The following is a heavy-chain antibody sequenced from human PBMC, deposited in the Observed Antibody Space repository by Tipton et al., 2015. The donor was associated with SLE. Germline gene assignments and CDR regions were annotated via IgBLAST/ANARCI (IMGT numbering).Heavy chain of an antibody. V-gene: IGHV3-48*04. CDR1: GFSFSNYG. D-gene: IGHD5-12*01. Sequence: SLRLSCAASGFSFSNYGMHWVRQAPGKGLEWVSYISSSGSTIYYADSLKGRFTISRGNAKNSLYLQINSLRPEDTALYYCAKDIGNSGYLFDYWGQGALVTVSS. CDR2: ISSSGSTI. J-gene: IGHJ4*02. CDR3: AKDIGNSGYLFDY.